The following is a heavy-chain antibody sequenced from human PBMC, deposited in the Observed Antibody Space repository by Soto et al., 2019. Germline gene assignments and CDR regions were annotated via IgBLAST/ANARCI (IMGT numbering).Heavy chain of an antibody. V-gene: IGHV4-38-2*01. J-gene: IGHJ5*02. Sequence: KPSDAPSLTWVLAGYSISSAYYWGWIRQPPGKGLEWIGSVYHSGNTYYNPSLRSRVTISMDTSQNRFSLSLRSVTATDTAVYYCARSGTTTSSFHDQWGEGTPVTVSS. CDR3: ARSGTTTSSFHDQ. CDR1: GYSISSAYY. CDR2: VYHSGNT. D-gene: IGHD1-1*01.